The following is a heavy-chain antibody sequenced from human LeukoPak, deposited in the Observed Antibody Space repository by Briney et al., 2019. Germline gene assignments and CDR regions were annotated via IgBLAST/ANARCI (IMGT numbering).Heavy chain of an antibody. CDR1: GGSFSGYY. CDR2: INHSGST. Sequence: SEPLSLTCAVYGGSFSGYYWSWIRQPPGKGLEWIGEINHSGSTNYNPSLKSRVTISVDTSKNQFSLKLSSVTAADTAVYYCARQPTVTTAPDYWGQGTLVTVSS. D-gene: IGHD4-17*01. CDR3: ARQPTVTTAPDY. V-gene: IGHV4-34*01. J-gene: IGHJ4*02.